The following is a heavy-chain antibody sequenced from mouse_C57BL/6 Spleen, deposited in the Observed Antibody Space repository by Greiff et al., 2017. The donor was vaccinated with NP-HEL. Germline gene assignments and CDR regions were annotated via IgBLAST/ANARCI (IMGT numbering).Heavy chain of an antibody. CDR2: IYPGDGDT. J-gene: IGHJ4*01. Sequence: VQLQQSGPELVKPGASVKISCKASGYAFSSSWMNWVKQRPGKGLEWIGRIYPGDGDTNYNGKFKGKATLTADKSSSTAYMQLSSLTSEDSAVYFCARQIYDGYPVYAMDYWGQGTSVTVSS. CDR3: ARQIYDGYPVYAMDY. D-gene: IGHD2-3*01. V-gene: IGHV1-82*01. CDR1: GYAFSSSW.